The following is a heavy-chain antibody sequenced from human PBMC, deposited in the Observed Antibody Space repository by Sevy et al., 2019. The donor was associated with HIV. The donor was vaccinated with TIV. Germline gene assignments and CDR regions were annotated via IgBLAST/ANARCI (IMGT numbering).Heavy chain of an antibody. J-gene: IGHJ4*02. Sequence: GGSLRLSYTASGFIFGDYGMSWVRQAPGKGLEWIAFFKSKSHGGTTENAASVKGRFTISRDDSKNIVYLQMSNLKTEDTAVYYCTRWSESQSIFDYWGQGTLVTVSS. CDR2: FKSKSHGGTT. CDR3: TRWSESQSIFDY. V-gene: IGHV3-49*04. CDR1: GFIFGDYG. D-gene: IGHD1-26*01.